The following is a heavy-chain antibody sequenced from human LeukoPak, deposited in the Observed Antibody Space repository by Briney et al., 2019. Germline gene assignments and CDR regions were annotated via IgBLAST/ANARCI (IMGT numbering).Heavy chain of an antibody. J-gene: IGHJ3*02. D-gene: IGHD2-2*01. CDR1: GYMFTTYW. Sequence: GESLKISCKGSGYMFTTYWIGWVRQMPGKGLEWMGIIYPGDSETRYSPSFQGQVTISADKSISTAYLQWSSLKASDTAMYYCARGVVPAAKVHAFDIWGQGTMVTVSS. CDR2: IYPGDSET. V-gene: IGHV5-51*01. CDR3: ARGVVPAAKVHAFDI.